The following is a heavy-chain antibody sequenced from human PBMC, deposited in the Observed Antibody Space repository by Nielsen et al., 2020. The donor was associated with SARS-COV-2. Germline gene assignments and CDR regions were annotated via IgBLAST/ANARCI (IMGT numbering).Heavy chain of an antibody. CDR1: GFTFTSHR. V-gene: IGHV3-21*01. J-gene: IGHJ3*02. CDR3: AKFESRITIFENAFDI. Sequence: GESLKISCAASGFTFTSHRMNWIRQAPGKGLEWVSSISSGSDYIYYADSVKGRFSISRDNAKNSVYLQMSSLRPEDTAVYYCAKFESRITIFENAFDIWGQGTMVTVSS. D-gene: IGHD3-3*01. CDR2: ISSGSDYI.